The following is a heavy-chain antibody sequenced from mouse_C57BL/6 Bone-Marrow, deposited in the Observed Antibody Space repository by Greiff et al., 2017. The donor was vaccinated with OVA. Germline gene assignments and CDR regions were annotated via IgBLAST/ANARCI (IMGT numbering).Heavy chain of an antibody. V-gene: IGHV5-17*01. CDR2: ISSGSSTI. J-gene: IGHJ2*01. CDR1: GFTFSDYG. D-gene: IGHD2-3*01. Sequence: EVHLVESGGGLVKPGGSLKLSCAASGFTFSDYGMHWVRQAPEQGLEWVAYISSGSSTIYYADTVKGRFTISRDNAKNTLFLQMTSLRSEDTAMYYCARPPLYDGYFYFDYWGQGTTLTVSS. CDR3: ARPPLYDGYFYFDY.